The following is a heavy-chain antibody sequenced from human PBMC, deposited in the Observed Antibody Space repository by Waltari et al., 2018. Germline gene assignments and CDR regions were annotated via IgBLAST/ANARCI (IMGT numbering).Heavy chain of an antibody. CDR2: INHSGST. CDR3: ARGRGSSSSDY. CDR1: GGSFSGYY. Sequence: QVQLQQWGAGLLTPSETLSLTCAVYGGSFSGYYWSWIRQPPGKGLEWIGEINHSGSTNYNPSLKSRVTISVDTSKNQCSLKLSSVTAADTAVYYCARGRGSSSSDYWGQGTLVTVSS. V-gene: IGHV4-34*01. D-gene: IGHD6-13*01. J-gene: IGHJ4*02.